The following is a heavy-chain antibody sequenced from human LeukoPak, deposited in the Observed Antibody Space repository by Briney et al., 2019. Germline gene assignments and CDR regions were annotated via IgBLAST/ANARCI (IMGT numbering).Heavy chain of an antibody. CDR3: ACSGPYSNGGVMTDY. V-gene: IGHV3-66*01. J-gene: IGHJ4*02. CDR2: IYRDGNT. Sequence: GGSLRLSCAASGLIVSSNYMSWVRQAPGKGLEWVSIIYRDGNTNYADSVKGRFTISRYNSKNTLSLQMNSLRAEDTAVYYCACSGPYSNGGVMTDYWGQGTLVTVSS. D-gene: IGHD6-19*01. CDR1: GLIVSSNY.